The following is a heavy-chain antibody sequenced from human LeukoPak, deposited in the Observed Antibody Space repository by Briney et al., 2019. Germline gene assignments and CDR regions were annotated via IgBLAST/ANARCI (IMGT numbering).Heavy chain of an antibody. J-gene: IGHJ3*01. CDR1: GFTFSDYG. V-gene: IGHV3-33*01. CDR3: ARAGGSRYGYAFDV. Sequence: PGGSLRLSCVASGFTFSDYGMHWVRQAPGKGLEWVAVIWHDGSNKYYADSVKGRFTIPRDNSENTLYLQMNSLRVEDTALFYCARAGGSRYGYAFDVWGQGTLVTVSS. D-gene: IGHD5-12*01. CDR2: IWHDGSNK.